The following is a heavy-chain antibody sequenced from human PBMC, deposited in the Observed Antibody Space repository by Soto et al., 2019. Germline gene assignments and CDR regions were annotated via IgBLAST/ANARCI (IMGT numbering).Heavy chain of an antibody. CDR1: GFTFSSYA. J-gene: IGHJ4*02. V-gene: IGHV3-30-3*01. CDR2: ISYDGSNK. D-gene: IGHD6-13*01. Sequence: GGSLRLSCAASGFTFSSYAMHWVRQAPGKGLEWVAVISYDGSNKYYADSVKGRFTISRDNSKNTLYLQMNSLRAEDTAVYYCASDTTVAAQYSCSCLDYWGQGTLVTVSS. CDR3: ASDTTVAAQYSCSCLDY.